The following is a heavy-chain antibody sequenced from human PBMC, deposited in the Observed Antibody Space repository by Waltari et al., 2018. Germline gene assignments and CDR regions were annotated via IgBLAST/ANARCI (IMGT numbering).Heavy chain of an antibody. CDR2: IKTNTEGGTT. D-gene: IGHD3-10*01. J-gene: IGHJ4*02. CDR3: STVPGLNFFGELLHGGEIDY. Sequence: VRQAPGKGLEWVGRIKTNTEGGTTYYAAPMKGRFTMSRDDSKSTLYLQMTSLKTEDTAVYYCSTVPGLNFFGELLHGGEIDYWGRGTLVTVSS. V-gene: IGHV3-15*06.